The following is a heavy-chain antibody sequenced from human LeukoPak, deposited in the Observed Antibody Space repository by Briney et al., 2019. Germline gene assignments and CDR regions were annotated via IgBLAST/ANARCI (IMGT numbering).Heavy chain of an antibody. V-gene: IGHV3-53*01. J-gene: IGHJ4*02. D-gene: IGHD3-22*01. CDR1: GFTVSSNY. Sequence: PGGSLRLSCAASGFTVSSNYMSWVRQAPGKGLEWVSVIYSGGTTYYADSVKGRFTISRDNSKNTLYLQMNSLRAEDTAVYYCARVAVERLYHYDTSGYHLDYRGQGTLVTVSS. CDR2: IYSGGTT. CDR3: ARVAVERLYHYDTSGYHLDY.